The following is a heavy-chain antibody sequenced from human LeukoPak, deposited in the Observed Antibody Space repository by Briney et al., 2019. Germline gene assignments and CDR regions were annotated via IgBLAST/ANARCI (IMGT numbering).Heavy chain of an antibody. CDR3: ARDRGYGSSSGFDY. D-gene: IGHD6-6*01. V-gene: IGHV4-4*07. Sequence: SSETLSLTCTVSGGSISSYYWTWIWQPAGKGLEWIGRISTTGSIDYNPSLKSRVTMSVDTSKNQFSLRLRSVTAADTAVYYCARDRGYGSSSGFDYWGQGTLVTVSS. CDR2: ISTTGSI. CDR1: GGSISSYY. J-gene: IGHJ4*02.